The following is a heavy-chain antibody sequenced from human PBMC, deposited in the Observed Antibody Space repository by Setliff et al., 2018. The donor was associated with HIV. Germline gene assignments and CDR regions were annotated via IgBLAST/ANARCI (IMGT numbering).Heavy chain of an antibody. Sequence: ASVKVSCKASGYTFTSYDINWVRQATGQGLEWMGWMMPSSGNTGYAQKFQGRVTMTRNTSISTAYMELSSLKIEDTAMYYCAIASSGHSGSYLDYWGQGTLVTVSS. CDR1: GYTFTSYD. CDR2: MMPSSGNT. D-gene: IGHD5-12*01. V-gene: IGHV1-8*02. CDR3: AIASSGHSGSYLDY. J-gene: IGHJ4*02.